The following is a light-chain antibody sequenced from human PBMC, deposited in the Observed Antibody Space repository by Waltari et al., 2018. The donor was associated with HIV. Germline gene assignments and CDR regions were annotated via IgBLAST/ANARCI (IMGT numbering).Light chain of an antibody. J-gene: IGLJ2*01. CDR1: SSDVCGYNY. CDR2: DVS. V-gene: IGLV2-14*03. CDR3: SSYTSTSTLDV. Sequence: QSALTQPASVSGSPGQSITISCTGTSSDVCGYNYVSWYQQHPGKAPKLMIYDVSNRPSGVSNRFSGSKSGNTASLTISGLQAEDEADYYCSSYTSTSTLDVFGGGTKLTVL.